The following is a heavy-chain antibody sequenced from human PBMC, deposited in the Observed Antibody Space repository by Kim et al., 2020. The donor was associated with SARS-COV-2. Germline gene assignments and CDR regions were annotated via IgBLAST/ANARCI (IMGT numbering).Heavy chain of an antibody. CDR3: ARDLVAKGFDP. V-gene: IGHV4-59*01. D-gene: IGHD5-12*01. CDR2: T. J-gene: IGHJ5*02. Sequence: TNYNPSLKSRVTISVDTSKNQFSLKLSSVTAADTAVYYCARDLVAKGFDPWGQGTLVTVSS.